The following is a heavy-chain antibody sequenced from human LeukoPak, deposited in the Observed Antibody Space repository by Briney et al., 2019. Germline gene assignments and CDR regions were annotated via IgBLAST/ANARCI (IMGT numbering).Heavy chain of an antibody. CDR1: GFTFSSYS. CDR3: ARDLYCGGDCYPYYFDY. V-gene: IGHV3-21*01. J-gene: IGHJ4*02. CDR2: ISSSSSYI. Sequence: GGSLRLSCAASGFTFSSYSMNWVCQAPGKGLEWFSSISSSSSYIYYADSVKGRFTISRDNAKNSLYLQMNSLRAEDTAVYYCARDLYCGGDCYPYYFDYWGQGTLVTVSS. D-gene: IGHD2-21*02.